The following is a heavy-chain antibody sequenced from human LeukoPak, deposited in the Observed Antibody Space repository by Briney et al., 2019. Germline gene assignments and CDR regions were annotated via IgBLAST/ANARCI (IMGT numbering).Heavy chain of an antibody. CDR3: ARSSTSFDWFDP. CDR1: GDSFSSYTAA. Sequence: SQTLSLTCAISGDSFSSYTAAWNWVRQSPSRGLEWLGRTYYRSKWYNAYAVSVKSRITISPDTSKNQFSLQLNSVTPEDTAVYYCARSSTSFDWFDPWGQGTLVTVSS. CDR2: TYYRSKWYN. D-gene: IGHD2-2*01. J-gene: IGHJ5*02. V-gene: IGHV6-1*01.